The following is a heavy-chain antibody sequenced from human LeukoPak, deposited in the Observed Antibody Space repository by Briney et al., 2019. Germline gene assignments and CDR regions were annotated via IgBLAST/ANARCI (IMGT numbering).Heavy chain of an antibody. J-gene: IGHJ6*03. CDR2: IYHSGST. V-gene: IGHV4-38-2*02. CDR3: AATIFGVVIKDYMDV. CDR1: GYSISSGYY. D-gene: IGHD3-3*01. Sequence: SETLSLICTVSGYSISSGYYWGWIRQPPGKGLEWIGSIYHSGSTYYNPSLKSRVTISVDTSKNQFSLKLSSVTAADTAVYYCAATIFGVVIKDYMDVWGKGTTVTVSS.